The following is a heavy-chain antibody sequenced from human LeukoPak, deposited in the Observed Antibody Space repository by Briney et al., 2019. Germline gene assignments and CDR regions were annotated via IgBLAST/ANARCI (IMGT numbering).Heavy chain of an antibody. CDR3: ARDPYYYGSGSPRADTQFDY. J-gene: IGHJ4*02. CDR1: GYTFTSYG. D-gene: IGHD3-10*01. CDR2: ISAYNGNT. V-gene: IGHV1-18*04. Sequence: ASVTVSFKASGYTFTSYGISWVRQAPGQGIEWMGWISAYNGNTNYSQKLQGRVTITTDTSTSTAYMELRSLRSDDTAVYYCARDPYYYGSGSPRADTQFDYWGQGTLVTVSS.